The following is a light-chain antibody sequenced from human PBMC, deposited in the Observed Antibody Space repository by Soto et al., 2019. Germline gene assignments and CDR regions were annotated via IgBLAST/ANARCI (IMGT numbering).Light chain of an antibody. CDR3: SSFTSRSTLI. CDR1: SSDVGGCKY. J-gene: IGLJ2*01. CDR2: EVT. V-gene: IGLV2-14*01. Sequence: QSALTQPASVSGSPGQSITISCTGTSSDVGGCKYVSWYQQHPGKAPKLMIYEVTYRPSGVSNRFSGSKSDNTASLTISGLQAEDEADYYCSSFTSRSTLIFGGGTKVTV.